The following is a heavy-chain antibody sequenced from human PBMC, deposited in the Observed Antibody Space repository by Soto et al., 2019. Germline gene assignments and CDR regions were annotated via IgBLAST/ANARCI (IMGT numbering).Heavy chain of an antibody. V-gene: IGHV3-23*01. CDR3: AKGPGAYDFWSEDY. D-gene: IGHD3-3*01. J-gene: IGHJ4*02. CDR1: GFTFSSYA. CDR2: ISGSGGST. Sequence: GGSLRLSCAASGFTFSSYAMSWVRQAPGKGLEWVSAISGSGGSTYYADSVKGRFTISRDNSKNTLYLQMNSLRAEDTAVYYCAKGPGAYDFWSEDYWGQGTLVTVSS.